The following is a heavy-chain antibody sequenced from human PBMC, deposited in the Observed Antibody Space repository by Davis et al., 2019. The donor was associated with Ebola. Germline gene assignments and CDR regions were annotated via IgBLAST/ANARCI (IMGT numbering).Heavy chain of an antibody. CDR1: GGTFSNYA. CDR3: ARGGAGRAMYYHCYMDV. D-gene: IGHD6-6*01. Sequence: SVKVSCKASGGTFSNYAINWVRQAPGQGLEWMGGIIPIFGTINFARKFQGRVTITADESTSTVYMELSSLRSEDTAVYYCARGGAGRAMYYHCYMDVWGRGTPVTVS. J-gene: IGHJ6*03. CDR2: IIPIFGTI. V-gene: IGHV1-69*13.